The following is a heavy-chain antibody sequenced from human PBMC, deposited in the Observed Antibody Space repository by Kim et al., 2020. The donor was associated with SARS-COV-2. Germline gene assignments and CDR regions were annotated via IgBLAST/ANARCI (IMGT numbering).Heavy chain of an antibody. V-gene: IGHV4-39*01. CDR3: ARPYSSSWYTHDAFDI. J-gene: IGHJ3*02. Sequence: SETLSLTCTVSGGSISSSSYYWGWIRQPPGKGLEWIGSIYYSGSTYYNPSLKSRVTISVDTSKNQFSLKLSSVTAADTAVYYCARPYSSSWYTHDAFDIWGQGTMVTVSS. CDR2: IYYSGST. CDR1: GGSISSSSYY. D-gene: IGHD6-13*01.